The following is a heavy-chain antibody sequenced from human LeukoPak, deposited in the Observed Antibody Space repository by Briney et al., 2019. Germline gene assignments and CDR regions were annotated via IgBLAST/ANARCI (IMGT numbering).Heavy chain of an antibody. D-gene: IGHD4-17*01. J-gene: IGHJ4*02. CDR2: ISGSGGST. V-gene: IGHV3-23*01. Sequence: GGSLRLSCAASGFTFSSYAMSWVRQAPGKGMEWVSAISGSGGSTYYADSVKGRFTISRDNSKNTLYLQMNSLRAEDTAVYYCAKDHEVSYGDTTGNFDYWGQGTLVTVSS. CDR3: AKDHEVSYGDTTGNFDY. CDR1: GFTFSSYA.